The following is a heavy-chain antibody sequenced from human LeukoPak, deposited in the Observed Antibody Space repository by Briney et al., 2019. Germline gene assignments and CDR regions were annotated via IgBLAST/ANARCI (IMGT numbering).Heavy chain of an antibody. Sequence: GGSLRLSCAASGFTFSSYWMHWVRQAPGKGLVWVSRINSDGSSTSYADSVKGRFTISRDNAKNTLYLQMNSLRAEDTAVYYCAGGVVPAAIAPYYYYGMDAWGQGTTVTVSS. V-gene: IGHV3-74*01. CDR1: GFTFSSYW. D-gene: IGHD2-2*01. CDR3: AGGVVPAAIAPYYYYGMDA. J-gene: IGHJ6*02. CDR2: INSDGSST.